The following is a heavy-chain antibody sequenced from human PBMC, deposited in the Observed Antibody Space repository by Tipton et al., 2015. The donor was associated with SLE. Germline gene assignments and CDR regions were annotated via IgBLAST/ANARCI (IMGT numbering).Heavy chain of an antibody. V-gene: IGHV4-38-2*01. D-gene: IGHD7-27*01. CDR3: ASQGNWDAFDI. J-gene: IGHJ3*02. CDR2: IYHSGSI. CDR1: GYSISTGYY. Sequence: GLVKPSETLSLTCAVSGYSISTGYYWGWIRQPPGKGLEWIGSIYHSGSIFYNPSLKSRVTISVDTSKNQFSLKLSSVTAADTAVYYCASQGNWDAFDIWGQGTMVTVSS.